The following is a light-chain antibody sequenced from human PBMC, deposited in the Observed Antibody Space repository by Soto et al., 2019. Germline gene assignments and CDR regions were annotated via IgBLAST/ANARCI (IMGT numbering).Light chain of an antibody. V-gene: IGKV1-39*01. J-gene: IGKJ1*01. CDR1: ESISTF. CDR2: AAS. CDR3: LQTYKSPT. Sequence: DIQVTQSPSSLSASVGDRVTITCRAIESISTFLTWYHQKPGQAPKLLIYAASTLQSGVLSRVSDSGSGTNLTLTISSLRPADSGSYYCLQTYKSPTFGRGTKVDI.